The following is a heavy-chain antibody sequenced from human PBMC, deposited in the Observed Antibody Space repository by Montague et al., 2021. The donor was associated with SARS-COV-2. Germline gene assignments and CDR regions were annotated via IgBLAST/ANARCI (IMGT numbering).Heavy chain of an antibody. J-gene: IGHJ6*02. Sequence: SETLSLTCTVPGGFISSSYWSWIRQPPGRGLEWIAYIYDSGNVDYNPSLKSRVTILVDTSKNQFSLKLSSVTAADTAVYYCAAQTDYYNYSLDVWGQGTTATVS. CDR3: AAQTDYYNYSLDV. V-gene: IGHV4-59*08. CDR2: IYDSGNV. CDR1: GGFISSSY.